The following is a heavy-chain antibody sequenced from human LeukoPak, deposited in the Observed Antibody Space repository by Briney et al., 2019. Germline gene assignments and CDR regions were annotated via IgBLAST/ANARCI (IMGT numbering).Heavy chain of an antibody. CDR1: GGTFSSYA. V-gene: IGHV1-69*01. CDR2: IIPIFGTA. D-gene: IGHD6-6*01. CDR3: ASPDSTSIAEYYFDY. Sequence: ASVTVSFKASGGTFSSYAISWVRQAPGQGLEWMGGIIPIFGTANYAQKFQGRVTITADESTSTAYMELSSLRSEDTAVYYCASPDSTSIAEYYFDYWGQGTLVTVSS. J-gene: IGHJ4*02.